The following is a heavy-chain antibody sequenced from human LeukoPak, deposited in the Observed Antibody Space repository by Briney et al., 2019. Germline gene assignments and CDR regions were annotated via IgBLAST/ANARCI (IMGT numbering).Heavy chain of an antibody. Sequence: ASVKVSCKASGYTFTGYYIHWVRQAPGQGLEWMGWINPNSGNTGYAQKFQGRVTMTRDTSISTAYIELSSLRSEDTAVYYCAIPYYYDSSGYYYLYYYYYYGMDVWGQGTTVTVSS. CDR2: INPNSGNT. CDR1: GYTFTGYY. D-gene: IGHD3-22*01. V-gene: IGHV1-8*02. J-gene: IGHJ6*02. CDR3: AIPYYYDSSGYYYLYYYYYYGMDV.